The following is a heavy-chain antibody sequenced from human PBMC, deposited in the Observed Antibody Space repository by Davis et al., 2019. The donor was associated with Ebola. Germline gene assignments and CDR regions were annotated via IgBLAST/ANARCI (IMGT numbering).Heavy chain of an antibody. J-gene: IGHJ1*01. CDR2: INTKNGNP. CDR1: GYTFAYYA. CDR3: ARRMDCSGDSCYCLQH. Sequence: ASVKVSCKASGYTFAYYAMNWVRQAPGQGLEWMGWINTKNGNPTYAQGFPGRLVFSLDTSVSTAYLEISSLKAEDTAVYYCARRMDCSGDSCYCLQHWGQGTLVTVSS. D-gene: IGHD2-15*01. V-gene: IGHV7-4-1*02.